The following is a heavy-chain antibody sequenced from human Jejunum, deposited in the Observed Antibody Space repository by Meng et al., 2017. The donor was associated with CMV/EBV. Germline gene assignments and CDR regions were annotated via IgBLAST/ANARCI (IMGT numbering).Heavy chain of an antibody. CDR3: AKDGIVGPSTDSFDS. V-gene: IGHV3-33*03. Sequence: SGFTFSSYGMHWVRQAPGKGLEWVAVIWHDGTNKYYADSLKGRFSISRDNSKNTLYLQINSLRVEDTAVYYCAKDGIVGPSTDSFDSWGQGTLVTVSS. D-gene: IGHD1-26*01. CDR2: IWHDGTNK. CDR1: GFTFSSYG. J-gene: IGHJ4*02.